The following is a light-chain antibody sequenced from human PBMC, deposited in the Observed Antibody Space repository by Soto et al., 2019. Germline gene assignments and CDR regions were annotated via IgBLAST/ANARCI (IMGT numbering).Light chain of an antibody. V-gene: IGKV3-11*01. CDR3: QQGSNCYT. Sequence: EIVLTQSPATLSLSPGEGATLSCRASRSVSSYLAWYQQKPGQALRLLIYDASNRAAGIPARFSGSGSGTDFTLTISSLEPEDFALYYCQQGSNCYTFGQGTKLEIK. CDR2: DAS. CDR1: RSVSSY. J-gene: IGKJ2*01.